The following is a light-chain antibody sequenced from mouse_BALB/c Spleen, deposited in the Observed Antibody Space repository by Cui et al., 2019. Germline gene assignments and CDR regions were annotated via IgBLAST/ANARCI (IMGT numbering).Light chain of an antibody. V-gene: IGKV4-58*01. Sequence: ENVLTQSPAIMAASLGQKVTMTCSASSSVSSSYLHWYQQKSGASPKPLIHRTSNLASGVPARFSGSGSGTSYSLTISSVEADDDATYYCQQWSGYPFTFGAGTKLELK. CDR1: SSVSSSY. CDR3: QQWSGYPFT. CDR2: RTS. J-gene: IGKJ5*01.